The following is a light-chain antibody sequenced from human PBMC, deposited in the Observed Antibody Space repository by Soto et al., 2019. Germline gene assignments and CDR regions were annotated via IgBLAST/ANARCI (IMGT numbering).Light chain of an antibody. CDR2: WAS. Sequence: DILMTQSPHFLAVSLGERATINCKSSQSVIYNYNNQHYLAWYQHKPGQPPKLLIYWASTRESGVPDRFSGSGSGTDFTLTINSLQPEDVAVYYCQQYYSSPISFGGGTKVDIK. V-gene: IGKV4-1*01. CDR1: QSVIYNYNNQHY. CDR3: QQYYSSPIS. J-gene: IGKJ4*01.